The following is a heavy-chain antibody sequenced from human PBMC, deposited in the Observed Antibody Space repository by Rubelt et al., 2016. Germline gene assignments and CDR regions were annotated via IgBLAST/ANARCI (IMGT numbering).Heavy chain of an antibody. CDR2: ILSDGSNK. J-gene: IGHJ6*02. V-gene: IGHV3-30*04. CDR3: SRDRRGAAGTNNYDYGTDV. Sequence: GEAGGGVVQPGRSLRLSCAASGFTFSSYVLHWVRQAPGKGLEWVAVILSDGSNKYYADSVTGRFTISSDNSKNTLYLQMNSLNTEDTAVYYYSRDRRGAAGTNNYDYGTDVWGQGTTVTVSS. D-gene: IGHD6-13*01. CDR1: GFTFSSYV.